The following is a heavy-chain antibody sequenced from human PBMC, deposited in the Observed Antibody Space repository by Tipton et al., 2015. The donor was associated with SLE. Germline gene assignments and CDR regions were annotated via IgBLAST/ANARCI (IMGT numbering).Heavy chain of an antibody. CDR1: GGSISSGDYY. V-gene: IGHV4-30-4*01. Sequence: TLSLTCTVSGGSISSGDYYWSWIRQPPGKGLEWIGYIYYSGSTYYNPSLKSRVTISVDTSKNQFSLKLSSVTAADTAVYYCARILYYYGRWGFDYWGQGTLVTVSS. CDR3: ARILYYYGRWGFDY. D-gene: IGHD3-10*01. CDR2: IYYSGST. J-gene: IGHJ4*02.